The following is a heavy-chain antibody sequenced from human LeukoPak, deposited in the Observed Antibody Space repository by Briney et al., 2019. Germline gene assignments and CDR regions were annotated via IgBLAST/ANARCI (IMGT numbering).Heavy chain of an antibody. V-gene: IGHV3-30-3*01. Sequence: PGGSLRLSCAASGFTFSTYAMHWVRQGPGKGLEWVAVISYDGSNKYYADSVKGRFTISRDNSKNTLYLQMSSLSAEDTAVYYCARGYIGPDYWGQGTLVTVSS. J-gene: IGHJ4*02. D-gene: IGHD1-26*01. CDR1: GFTFSTYA. CDR2: ISYDGSNK. CDR3: ARGYIGPDY.